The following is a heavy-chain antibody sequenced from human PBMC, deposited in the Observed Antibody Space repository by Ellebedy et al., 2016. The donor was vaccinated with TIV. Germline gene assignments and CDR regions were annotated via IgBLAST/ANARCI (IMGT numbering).Heavy chain of an antibody. Sequence: PGGSLRLSCAASGFTFSGYGMNWVRQAPGKGLECVSYISSSNSAMYYAASVKGRFTISRDNAKNSLYLQMNSLRADDTAVYYCVREGRESYGAEYFQHWGQGTLVTVSS. CDR1: GFTFSGYG. D-gene: IGHD3-10*01. CDR2: ISSSNSAM. CDR3: VREGRESYGAEYFQH. V-gene: IGHV3-48*04. J-gene: IGHJ1*01.